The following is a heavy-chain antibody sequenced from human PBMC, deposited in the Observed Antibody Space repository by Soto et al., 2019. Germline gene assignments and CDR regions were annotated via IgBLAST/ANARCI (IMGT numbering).Heavy chain of an antibody. CDR3: TKLEDDY. Sequence: EVQLVESGGGVVQPGGSLRLSCGASGSTFSQHWMSWVRQAPGKGPEWVAKINQAGNDKKYVDSLKGRFTISRDNAKNSLDLKMTSRRAEYTAVYYGTKLEDDYGGQGTLVTVSS. CDR2: INQAGNDK. J-gene: IGHJ4*02. CDR1: GSTFSQHW. V-gene: IGHV3-7*01.